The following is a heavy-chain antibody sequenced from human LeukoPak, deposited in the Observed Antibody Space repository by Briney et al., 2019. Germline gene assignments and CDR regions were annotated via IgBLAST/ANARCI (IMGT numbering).Heavy chain of an antibody. CDR3: TIVVGGSGWSLDY. Sequence: SETLSLTCAVSGGSISSCNWWSWVRPPPGKGLEWIGEIYHSGSTNYNPSLKSRVTLSVDKSKNQFSLKVNSVTAADTAVYYCTIVVGGSGWSLDYWGQGTLVTVSS. CDR2: IYHSGST. V-gene: IGHV4-4*02. CDR1: GGSISSCNW. J-gene: IGHJ4*02. D-gene: IGHD6-19*01.